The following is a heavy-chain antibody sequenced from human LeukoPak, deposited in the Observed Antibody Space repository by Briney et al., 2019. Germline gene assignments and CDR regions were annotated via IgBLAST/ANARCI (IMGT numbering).Heavy chain of an antibody. CDR1: GFTFSSYS. Sequence: GGSLRLSCAASGFTFSSYSMNWVRQAPGKGLEWVSSISSSSSYIYYADSVKGRFTISRDNAKNSLYLQMNSLRAEDTAVYYCARGRIKKGGYAQTVYYFDYWGQGTLVTVSS. D-gene: IGHD5-12*01. V-gene: IGHV3-21*01. J-gene: IGHJ4*02. CDR3: ARGRIKKGGYAQTVYYFDY. CDR2: ISSSSSYI.